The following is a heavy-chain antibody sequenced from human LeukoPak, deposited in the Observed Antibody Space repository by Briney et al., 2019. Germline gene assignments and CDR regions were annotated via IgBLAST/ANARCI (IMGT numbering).Heavy chain of an antibody. J-gene: IGHJ5*02. CDR3: ARDRTLVVPAAQTNWFDP. CDR2: ISAYNGNT. Sequence: ASVKVSCKASGYTFTSYGISWVRQAPGQGLEWMGWISAYNGNTNYAQKLQGRVTMTTDTPTSTAYMELRSLRSDDTAVYYCARDRTLVVPAAQTNWFDPWGQGTLVTVSS. CDR1: GYTFTSYG. V-gene: IGHV1-18*01. D-gene: IGHD2-2*01.